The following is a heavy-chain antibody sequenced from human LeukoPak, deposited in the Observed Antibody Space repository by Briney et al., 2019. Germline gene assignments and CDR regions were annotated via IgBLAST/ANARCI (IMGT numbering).Heavy chain of an antibody. V-gene: IGHV3-23*01. CDR2: ISGSGGST. CDR3: AKAEEMATISADFDY. CDR1: GFTFSSYA. Sequence: GGSLRLSCAASGFTFSSYAMSWVRQAPGKGLEWVSAISGSGGSTYYADSVKGRFTISRDNSKNTLYLQMNSLRAEDTAVYYCAKAEEMATISADFDYWGQGTLVTVSS. D-gene: IGHD5-24*01. J-gene: IGHJ4*02.